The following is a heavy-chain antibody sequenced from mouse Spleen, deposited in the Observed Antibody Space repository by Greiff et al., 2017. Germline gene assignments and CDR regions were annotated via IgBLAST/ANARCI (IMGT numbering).Heavy chain of an antibody. Sequence: VQLKESGPELVKPGASVKIPCKASGYTFTDYNMDWVKQSHGKSLEWIGDINPNNGGTIYNQKFKGKATLTVDKSSSTAYMELRSLTSEDTAVYYCARCGYYRYPYYAMDYWGQGTSVTVSS. J-gene: IGHJ4*01. CDR1: GYTFTDYN. CDR3: ARCGYYRYPYYAMDY. D-gene: IGHD2-14*01. CDR2: INPNNGGT. V-gene: IGHV1-18*01.